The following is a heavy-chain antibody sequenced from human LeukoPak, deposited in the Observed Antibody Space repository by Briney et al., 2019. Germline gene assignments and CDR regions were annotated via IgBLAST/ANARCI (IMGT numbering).Heavy chain of an antibody. D-gene: IGHD1-14*01. CDR3: ASARKGGGSWDYGMDV. J-gene: IGHJ6*02. V-gene: IGHV1-2*02. CDR2: INPNSGGT. Sequence: ASVKVSCKASGYTFTGYYMHWVRQAPGQGLEWMGWINPNSGGTNYAQKFQGRVTMTRDTSISTAYMELSRLGSDDTAVYYCASARKGGGSWDYGMDVWGQGTTVTVSS. CDR1: GYTFTGYY.